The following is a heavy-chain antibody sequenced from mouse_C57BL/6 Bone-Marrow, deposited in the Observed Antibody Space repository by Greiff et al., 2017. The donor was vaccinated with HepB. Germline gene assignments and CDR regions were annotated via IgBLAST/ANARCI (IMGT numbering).Heavy chain of an antibody. CDR1: GFTFSDYY. Sequence: EVMLVESGGGLVQPGGSLKLSCAASGFTFSDYYMYWVRQTPEKRLEWVAYISNGGGSTYYPDTVKGRFTISRDNAKNTLYLQMSRLKSEDTAMYYCARGLYYDYAWFAYWGQGTLVTVSA. J-gene: IGHJ3*01. V-gene: IGHV5-12*01. CDR3: ARGLYYDYAWFAY. D-gene: IGHD2-4*01. CDR2: ISNGGGST.